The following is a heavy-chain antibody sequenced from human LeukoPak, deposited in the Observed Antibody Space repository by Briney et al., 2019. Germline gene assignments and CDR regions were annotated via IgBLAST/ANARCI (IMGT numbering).Heavy chain of an antibody. V-gene: IGHV4-4*07. CDR2: IYTNERT. D-gene: IGHD3-10*01. CDR1: GGSISGYY. CDR3: AREKLGYYGSGSYSVYPFDI. J-gene: IGHJ3*02. Sequence: SETLSLTCTVSGGSISGYYWSWIRQPAGTGLEWIGRIYTNERTNSNPSLKSRVSMSVDTSKNQYSLKLSSVTAADTAVYYCAREKLGYYGSGSYSVYPFDIWGQGTKVTVSS.